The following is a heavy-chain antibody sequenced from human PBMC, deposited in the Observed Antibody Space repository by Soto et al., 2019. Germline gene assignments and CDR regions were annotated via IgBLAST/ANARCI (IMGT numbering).Heavy chain of an antibody. CDR1: GHSFTGNY. J-gene: IGHJ6*02. CDR2: INPNSGGT. V-gene: IGHV1-2*02. D-gene: IGHD3-3*01. CDR3: ARSLIRFLEWVPGNYYYGMDV. Sequence: QVQLVQSGAELKKPGASVKVSCKASGHSFTGNYMHWVRQAPGQGLEWMGWINPNSGGTNYAQKFQGRVNMTRDTSIRTVYMELSRLRSDDTAVYYCARSLIRFLEWVPGNYYYGMDVWGQGTAVTVSS.